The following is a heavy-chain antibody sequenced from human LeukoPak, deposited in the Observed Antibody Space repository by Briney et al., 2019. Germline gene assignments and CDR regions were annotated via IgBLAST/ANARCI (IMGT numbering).Heavy chain of an antibody. CDR2: IIPIFGTA. J-gene: IGHJ4*02. D-gene: IGHD3-22*01. Sequence: ASVKVSCKASGGTFSSYAISWVRQAPGQGLEWMGGIIPIFGTANYAQKFQGRVTITADESTSTAYMELSSLRSEDTAVYYCAREDYYDSSGFPYYFAYWGQGTLVTVSS. CDR3: AREDYYDSSGFPYYFAY. V-gene: IGHV1-69*13. CDR1: GGTFSSYA.